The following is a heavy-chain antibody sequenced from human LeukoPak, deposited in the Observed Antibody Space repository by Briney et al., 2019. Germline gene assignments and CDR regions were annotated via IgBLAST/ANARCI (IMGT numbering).Heavy chain of an antibody. CDR1: GYTFTSYG. D-gene: IGHD2/OR15-2a*01. Sequence: ASVKVSCKASGYTFTSYGISWVRQAPGQGLEWMGWINPNSGGTNYAQKFQGRVTMTRDTSISTAYMELSRLRSDDTAVYYCARVRILGGYNWFDPWGQGTLVTVSS. CDR2: INPNSGGT. V-gene: IGHV1-2*02. J-gene: IGHJ5*02. CDR3: ARVRILGGYNWFDP.